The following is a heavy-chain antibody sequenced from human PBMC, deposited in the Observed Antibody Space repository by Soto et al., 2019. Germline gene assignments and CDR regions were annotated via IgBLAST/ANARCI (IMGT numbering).Heavy chain of an antibody. D-gene: IGHD6-6*01. J-gene: IGHJ6*02. Sequence: ASVKVSCKASGYTFTGYYMHWVRQAPGQGLEWMGWINPNSGVTNYAQKFQGWVTMTRDTSISTAYMELSRLRSDDTAVYYGARAPGIAARPGYYYGMDVWGQGTTVTVSS. CDR1: GYTFTGYY. V-gene: IGHV1-2*04. CDR2: INPNSGVT. CDR3: ARAPGIAARPGYYYGMDV.